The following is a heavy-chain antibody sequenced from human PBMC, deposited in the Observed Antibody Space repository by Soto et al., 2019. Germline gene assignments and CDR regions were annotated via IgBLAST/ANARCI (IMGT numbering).Heavy chain of an antibody. D-gene: IGHD5-18*01. V-gene: IGHV3-74*01. CDR1: GFTFSSYW. CDR3: ARVNPGYSYVNY. Sequence: EVQLVESGGGLVQPGGSLRLSCAASGFTFSSYWMLWVRQAPGKGLVWVSRINSDGSTTSYADSVKGRFTISRVNAKNTLYLQMNSLRAEDTAVYYCARVNPGYSYVNYWGQGTLVTVSS. CDR2: INSDGSTT. J-gene: IGHJ4*02.